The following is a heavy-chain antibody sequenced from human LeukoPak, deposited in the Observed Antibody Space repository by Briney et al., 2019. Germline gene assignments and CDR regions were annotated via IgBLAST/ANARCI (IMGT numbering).Heavy chain of an antibody. CDR1: GYTFTGYY. CDR2: INPSGGRT. D-gene: IGHD1-7*01. Sequence: ASVKVSCKASGYTFTGYYMHWVRQAPEQGLEWMGIINPSGGRTSYAQKFQGRVTMTWDTSTSTVYMELSSLRSEDTAVYYCATDQLRHYYYGMGVWGQGTTVTVSS. V-gene: IGHV1-46*01. J-gene: IGHJ6*02. CDR3: ATDQLRHYYYGMGV.